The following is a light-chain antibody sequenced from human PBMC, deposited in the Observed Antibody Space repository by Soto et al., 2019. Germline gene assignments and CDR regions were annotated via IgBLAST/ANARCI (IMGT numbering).Light chain of an antibody. J-gene: IGLJ2*01. V-gene: IGLV2-14*01. CDR2: DVS. CDR1: SSDVDGYNY. CDR3: SSFTLSRNTVI. Sequence: QSALTQPASVSGSPGQSITISCTGTSSDVDGYNYVSWYQYHPGKAPKLMIYDVSNRPSGISNRFSGSNSGNTATLTLSGLQAEDEADYYCSSFTLSRNTVIFGGGTKVTVL.